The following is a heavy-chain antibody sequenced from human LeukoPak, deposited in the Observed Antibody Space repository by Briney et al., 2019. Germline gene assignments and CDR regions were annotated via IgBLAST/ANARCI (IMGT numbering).Heavy chain of an antibody. CDR1: GFTFSNYA. D-gene: IGHD3-22*01. J-gene: IGHJ1*01. Sequence: GGSLRLSCAASGFTFSNYAMSWVRQAPGKGLEWVSAISGSGGSTYYADSVKGRFTISRDNSKNTLYLQMNSLRAEDTAVYYCARDGVGYYYDSSGMVEYFQHWGQGTLVTVSS. CDR3: ARDGVGYYYDSSGMVEYFQH. CDR2: ISGSGGST. V-gene: IGHV3-23*01.